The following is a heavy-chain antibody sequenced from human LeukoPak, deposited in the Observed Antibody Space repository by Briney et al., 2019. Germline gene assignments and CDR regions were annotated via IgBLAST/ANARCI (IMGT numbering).Heavy chain of an antibody. Sequence: PSETLSLTCTVSGGSLYNYYWSWIRQPPGKGREWIGYIYYIGNTDYNPSLKSRVTISVDTSKNQFSLKLSSLTAADTAVYYCARTTSPSRYADYQQIDYWGQGSLVTVSS. D-gene: IGHD4-17*01. CDR1: GGSLYNYY. CDR3: ARTTSPSRYADYQQIDY. J-gene: IGHJ4*02. V-gene: IGHV4-59*01. CDR2: IYYIGNT.